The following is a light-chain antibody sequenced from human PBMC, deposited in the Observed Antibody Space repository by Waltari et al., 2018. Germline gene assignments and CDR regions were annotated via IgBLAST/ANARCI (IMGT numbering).Light chain of an antibody. Sequence: QLVLTQSPSASASLGASVKLTCTLSSGHSSNIIAWHQQPEKGPRYLMKVNSDGSHTKGDEIPDRFSGSSSGAERYLTISSVQSEDEADYYCQTGGHGTWVFGGGTKLTVL. CDR1: SGHSSNI. CDR3: QTGGHGTWV. CDR2: VNSDGSH. J-gene: IGLJ3*02. V-gene: IGLV4-69*01.